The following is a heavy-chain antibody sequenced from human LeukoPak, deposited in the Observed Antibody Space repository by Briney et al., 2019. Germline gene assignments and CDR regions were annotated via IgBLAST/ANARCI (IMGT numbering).Heavy chain of an antibody. Sequence: PSETLPLTCTGSGGSISSYYWSWLGLPPGKGLEIGYLSNIRNTNYSPSLKSRVTIFGDTSKNQFFLKLSSVTAADTAVYYCARARYVNSFYAFDIWGQATLVTVSS. J-gene: IGHJ3*02. V-gene: IGHV4-59*01. CDR3: ARARYVNSFYAFDI. CDR2: LSNIRNT. CDR1: GGSISSYY. D-gene: IGHD3-9*01.